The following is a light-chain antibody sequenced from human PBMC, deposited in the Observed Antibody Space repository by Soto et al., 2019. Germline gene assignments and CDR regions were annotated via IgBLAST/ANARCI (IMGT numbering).Light chain of an antibody. CDR3: QQYGSSGT. CDR1: QSVSSH. Sequence: EIVMTQSPATLSVSPGERATLSCRASQSVSSHLAWYQQNPGQAPRLLIYGASTRATGIPDRFSGSGSGTDFTLTISRLEPEDFAVYYCQQYGSSGTFGQGTKVDIK. CDR2: GAS. V-gene: IGKV3-20*01. J-gene: IGKJ1*01.